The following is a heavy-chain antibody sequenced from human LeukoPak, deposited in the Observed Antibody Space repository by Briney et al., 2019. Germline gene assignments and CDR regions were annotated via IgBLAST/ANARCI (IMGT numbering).Heavy chain of an antibody. CDR1: GGSFSGYY. Sequence: SETLSLTCAVYGGSFSGYYWSWIRQPPGKGREWIGEINHSGSTNYNPSLKSRVTISVDTSKNQFSLKLSSVTAADTAVYYCASSYYYGSGKRRPRGGYGMDVWGKGTTVTVSS. J-gene: IGHJ6*04. CDR3: ASSYYYGSGKRRPRGGYGMDV. D-gene: IGHD3-10*01. CDR2: INHSGST. V-gene: IGHV4-34*01.